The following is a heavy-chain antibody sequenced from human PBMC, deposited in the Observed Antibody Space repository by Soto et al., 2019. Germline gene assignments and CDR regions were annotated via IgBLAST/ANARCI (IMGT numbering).Heavy chain of an antibody. V-gene: IGHV4-4*02. D-gene: IGHD2-15*01. CDR3: TRITLLSHFDH. CDR1: GGSISHTNW. CDR2: IYRSGIT. J-gene: IGHJ4*02. Sequence: PSETLSLTCAVSGGSISHTNWWSWVRQPPGKGLEWIGEIYRSGITDYNPSLKSRVTMSVAKSKNQFSLKLTSVTAADTAVYYCTRITLLSHFDHWGQGALVTVSS.